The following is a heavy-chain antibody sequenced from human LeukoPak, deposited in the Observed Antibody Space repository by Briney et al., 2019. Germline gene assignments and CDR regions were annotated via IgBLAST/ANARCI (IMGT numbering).Heavy chain of an antibody. CDR2: IYYSGST. CDR3: ARHDYGDYVEYYFDY. Sequence: PSETLSLTCTVSGGSISSSSYYWGWIRQPPGKGLEWIGSIYYSGSTYYNPSLKSRVTISVDTSKNQFSLKLSSVTAADTAVYYCARHDYGDYVEYYFDYWGQGTLVTVSS. D-gene: IGHD4-17*01. V-gene: IGHV4-39*07. CDR1: GGSISSSSYY. J-gene: IGHJ4*02.